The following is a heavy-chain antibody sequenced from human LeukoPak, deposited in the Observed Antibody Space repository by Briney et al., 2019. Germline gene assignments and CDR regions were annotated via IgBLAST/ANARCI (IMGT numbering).Heavy chain of an antibody. V-gene: IGHV4-59*01. CDR1: GGSISSYY. D-gene: IGHD6-6*01. Sequence: SETLPLTCTVSGGSISSYYWSWIRQPPGKGLEWIGYIYYSGSTNYNPSLKSRVTISVDTSKNQFSLKLSSVTAADTAVYYCARSYSSSSVTLDYWGQGTLVTVSS. J-gene: IGHJ4*02. CDR2: IYYSGST. CDR3: ARSYSSSSVTLDY.